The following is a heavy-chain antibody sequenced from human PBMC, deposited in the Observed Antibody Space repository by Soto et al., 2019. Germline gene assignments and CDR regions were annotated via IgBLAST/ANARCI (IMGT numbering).Heavy chain of an antibody. J-gene: IGHJ4*02. D-gene: IGHD6-6*01. CDR3: AGSIAVPSSRIGY. CDR1: GGSMSGYY. V-gene: IGHV4-59*03. Sequence: SETLSLTCRVSGGSMSGYYWSWIRQAPGKGLEWIGYVYYTGSTTYNPSLQSRVTISVGRLNNIFSLSQKLAPGADTAVSLCAGSIAVPSSRIGYWGQGIRVTVSS. CDR2: VYYTGST.